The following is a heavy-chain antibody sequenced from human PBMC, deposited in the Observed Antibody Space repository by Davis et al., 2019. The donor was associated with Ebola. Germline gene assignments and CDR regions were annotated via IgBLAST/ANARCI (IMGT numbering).Heavy chain of an antibody. V-gene: IGHV1-2*02. CDR2: IKPSSGGT. CDR1: GYSLSSYG. CDR3: ARDAVGDNILKLDY. Sequence: ASVKVSCKAFGYSLSSYGISWVRQAPGQGLEWLGWIKPSSGGTTYAQKFQGRVTMTSDTSTGTVYMELLRLMSDDTAVYYCARDAVGDNILKLDYWGQGTLVTVSS. D-gene: IGHD4-17*01. J-gene: IGHJ4*02.